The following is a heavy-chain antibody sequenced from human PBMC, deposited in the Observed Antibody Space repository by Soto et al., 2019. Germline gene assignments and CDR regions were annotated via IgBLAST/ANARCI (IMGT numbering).Heavy chain of an antibody. CDR3: ARRGYSGYDHIIPLFDY. D-gene: IGHD5-12*01. Sequence: QLQLQESGPGLVKPSETLSLTCTVSGGSISSSSYYWGWIRQPPGKGLEWIGSIYYSGSTYYNPSLKSRVTISVDTSKNQFSLKLSSVTAADTAVYYCARRGYSGYDHIIPLFDYWGQGTLVTVSS. V-gene: IGHV4-39*01. CDR1: GGSISSSSYY. CDR2: IYYSGST. J-gene: IGHJ4*02.